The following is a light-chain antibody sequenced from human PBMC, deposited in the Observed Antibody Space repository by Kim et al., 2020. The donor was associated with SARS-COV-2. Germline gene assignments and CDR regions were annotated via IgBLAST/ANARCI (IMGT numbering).Light chain of an antibody. V-gene: IGLV3-21*04. J-gene: IGLJ3*02. CDR2: YDT. CDR1: NIGSYN. Sequence: APGKTAWITCGGNNIGSYNVHWYQQKPGLAPVLVIYYDTDRPSWIPERFSGSNSGNTATLTISRVAAGDEADYYCQVWDTISDHPVFGGGTKLTVL. CDR3: QVWDTISDHPV.